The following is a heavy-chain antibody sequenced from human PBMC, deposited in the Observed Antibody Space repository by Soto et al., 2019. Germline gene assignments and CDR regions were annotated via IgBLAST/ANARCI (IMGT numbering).Heavy chain of an antibody. V-gene: IGHV2-5*01. D-gene: IGHD3-16*01. J-gene: IGHJ6*02. Sequence: QITLKESGPTLVKPTQTLTLTCTFSGFSLSTSGVGVGWIRQPPGKALEWLALIYLNDDKRYSPSLKSRLTITKDTSKNQVVLTMTNMDPVDTATYYGAHRSPSYGYYYDYGMDVWGQGPTVTVSS. CDR1: GFSLSTSGVG. CDR3: AHRSPSYGYYYDYGMDV. CDR2: IYLNDDK.